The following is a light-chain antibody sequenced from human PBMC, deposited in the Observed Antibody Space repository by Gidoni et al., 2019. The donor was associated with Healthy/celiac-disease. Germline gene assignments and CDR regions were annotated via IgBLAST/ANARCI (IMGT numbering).Light chain of an antibody. Sequence: EIVMTHAPATLSVSPGERATLSCRASQSVSIYLAWYQQKPGQAPRLLIYGASTRATGIPARFSGSGSGTEFTLTISSLQSEDFAVYYCQQYNNWSRTFGQGTKVEIK. CDR1: QSVSIY. CDR2: GAS. V-gene: IGKV3-15*01. J-gene: IGKJ1*01. CDR3: QQYNNWSRT.